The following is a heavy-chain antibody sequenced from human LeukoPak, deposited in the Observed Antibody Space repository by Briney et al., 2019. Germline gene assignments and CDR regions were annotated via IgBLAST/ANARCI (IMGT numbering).Heavy chain of an antibody. V-gene: IGHV1-18*01. Sequence: GASVKVSCKASGYTFTSYGISWVRQAPGQGLEWMGWISAYNGNTNYAQKLQGRVTMTTDTSTSTAYMELRSLRSDDTAVYYCARDARDMIVVVITTSLDYWGQGTLVTVSS. CDR1: GYTFTSYG. CDR2: ISAYNGNT. J-gene: IGHJ4*02. CDR3: ARDARDMIVVVITTSLDY. D-gene: IGHD3-22*01.